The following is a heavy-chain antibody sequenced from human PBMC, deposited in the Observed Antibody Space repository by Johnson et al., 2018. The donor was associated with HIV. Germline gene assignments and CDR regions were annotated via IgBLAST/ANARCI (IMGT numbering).Heavy chain of an antibody. D-gene: IGHD6-13*01. CDR2: IYSGGTT. CDR1: GFSVSSNY. CDR3: AKDGYSSSWYPYAFDI. V-gene: IGHV3-66*02. J-gene: IGHJ3*02. Sequence: EVHLVESGGGLVQPGGSLRLSCAASGFSVSSNYMTWVRQAPGKGLEWVSVIYSGGTTWYADSVKGRFTISRDNAKNSLYLQMNSLRAEDTALYYCAKDGYSSSWYPYAFDIWGQGTMVTVSS.